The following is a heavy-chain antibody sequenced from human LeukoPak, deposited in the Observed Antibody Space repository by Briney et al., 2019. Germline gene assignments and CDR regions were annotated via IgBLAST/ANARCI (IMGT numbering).Heavy chain of an antibody. CDR2: ISWNSGSI. CDR3: AKSYGIAVAGARGNYYYYGMDV. V-gene: IGHV3-9*01. D-gene: IGHD6-19*01. J-gene: IGHJ6*02. CDR1: GFTFDDYA. Sequence: GGSLRLSCAASGFTFDDYAMHWVRHAPGKGLEWVSGISWNSGSIGYADSVKGRFTISRDNAKNSLYLQMNSLRAEDTALYYCAKSYGIAVAGARGNYYYYGMDVWGQGTTVTVSS.